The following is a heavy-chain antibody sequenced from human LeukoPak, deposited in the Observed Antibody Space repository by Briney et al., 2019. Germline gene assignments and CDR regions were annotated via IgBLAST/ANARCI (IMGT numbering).Heavy chain of an antibody. V-gene: IGHV3-23*01. Sequence: PGGSLRLSCADSGFTFSTYAMGWVRQSPGKGLEWVSSIKGGGGDPFYADSVKGRFSISRDNSKNTLFLQLNSLGAEDSAVYYCAKGGHDSNPFYWWGQGTLVTVSS. CDR3: AKGGHDSNPFYW. D-gene: IGHD2-15*01. CDR2: IKGGGGDP. J-gene: IGHJ4*02. CDR1: GFTFSTYA.